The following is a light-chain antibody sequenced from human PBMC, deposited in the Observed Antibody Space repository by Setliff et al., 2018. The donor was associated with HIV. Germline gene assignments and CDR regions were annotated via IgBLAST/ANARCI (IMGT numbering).Light chain of an antibody. Sequence: QSALTQPRSVSGSPRQSVTISCTGTSSEIGAYNYVSWYLQHPGKAPKLMIYDVTKWPSGVPDRFSGSKSGNTASLTISGLQAEDEADYYCCSYAGSYTYVFGTGTKVTVL. CDR2: DVT. J-gene: IGLJ1*01. CDR3: CSYAGSYTYV. V-gene: IGLV2-11*01. CDR1: SSEIGAYNY.